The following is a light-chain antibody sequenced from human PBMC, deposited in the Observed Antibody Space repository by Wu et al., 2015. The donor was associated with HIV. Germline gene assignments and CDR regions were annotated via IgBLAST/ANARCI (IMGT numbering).Light chain of an antibody. CDR1: QSVTNNY. CDR3: QQYGNSQA. CDR2: GAS. Sequence: EIVLTQSPGTLSLSPGERATLSCRASQSVTNNYLAWYQQKPGQAPRLLIYGASTRATGIPDRFSGRGSGTDFTLTISRLEPEDFAVYYCQQYGNSQAFGQGTKVEIK. V-gene: IGKV3-20*01. J-gene: IGKJ1*01.